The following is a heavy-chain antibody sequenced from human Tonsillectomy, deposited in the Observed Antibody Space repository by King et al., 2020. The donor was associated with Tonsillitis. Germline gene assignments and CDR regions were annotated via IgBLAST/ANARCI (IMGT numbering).Heavy chain of an antibody. CDR2: ISYDGSNK. CDR1: GFTFSSYG. CDR3: AKDRFISSWEFDY. D-gene: IGHD6-13*01. Sequence: VQLVESGGGVVQPGRSLRLSCAASGFTFSSYGMHWVRQAPGKGLEWVAVISYDGSNKYYADSVKGRFTISRDNSKNTLYLQMNSLGAEDTAVYYCAKDRFISSWEFDYWGQGTLVTVSS. J-gene: IGHJ4*02. V-gene: IGHV3-30*18.